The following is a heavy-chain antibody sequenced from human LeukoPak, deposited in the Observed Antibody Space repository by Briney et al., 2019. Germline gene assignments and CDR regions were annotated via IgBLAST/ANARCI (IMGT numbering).Heavy chain of an antibody. CDR2: VGGNAHTK. J-gene: IGHJ2*01. CDR1: GFTFSSHG. Sequence: GGSLRLSCAASGFTFSSHGMHWVRQAPGKGLEWVAVVGGNAHTKFYADSVKGRFTISRDNSRNTLYLEVNSLRDEDTAVYYCAKEGAWGNWYFDLWGRGALVTVSS. V-gene: IGHV3-30*02. CDR3: AKEGAWGNWYFDL. D-gene: IGHD3-16*01.